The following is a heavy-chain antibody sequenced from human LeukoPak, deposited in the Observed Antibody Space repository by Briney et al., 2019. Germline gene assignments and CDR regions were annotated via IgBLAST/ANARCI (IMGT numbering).Heavy chain of an antibody. CDR3: ARGGDPHYGMDV. J-gene: IGHJ6*02. D-gene: IGHD2-21*01. V-gene: IGHV4-59*01. CDR2: IYYSGST. Sequence: PSETLSLTCTVSGGSISSYYWSWIRQPPGKGLEWIGNIYYSGSTNYNPSLRSRVTISVDASKNQCSLKLSSVTAAGTAVYYCARGGDPHYGMDVWGQGTTVTVSS. CDR1: GGSISSYY.